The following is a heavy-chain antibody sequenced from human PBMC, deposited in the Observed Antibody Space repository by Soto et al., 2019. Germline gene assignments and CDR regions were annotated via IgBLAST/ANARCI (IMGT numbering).Heavy chain of an antibody. CDR1: GYTFTSYD. V-gene: IGHV1-8*01. Sequence: QVQLVQSGAEVKKPGASVKVSCNASGYTFTSYDINWVRRATGQGLEWMGWMNPNSGNTGYAQKFQGRVTMTRNTSISTAYMELSSLRSEDTAVSSCARAPMITFGGAYFFDYWGQGTLVTVSS. CDR3: ARAPMITFGGAYFFDY. J-gene: IGHJ4*02. D-gene: IGHD3-16*01. CDR2: MNPNSGNT.